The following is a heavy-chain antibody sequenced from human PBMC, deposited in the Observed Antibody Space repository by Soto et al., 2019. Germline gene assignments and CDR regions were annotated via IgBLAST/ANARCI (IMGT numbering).Heavy chain of an antibody. V-gene: IGHV3-66*01. D-gene: IGHD2-2*01. CDR3: ARGRGSTGYLGCAHYFDY. Sequence: EVQVVESGGGLVQPGGSLRLSCAASGFSVTNNYMNWVRQAPGKGLEWVSIIDIGGNTYYADSVKDRFTISRDNSRNTLYLQMDCLRAEDTAVYYCARGRGSTGYLGCAHYFDYWGQGTLVTVSP. J-gene: IGHJ4*02. CDR1: GFSVTNNY. CDR2: IDIGGNT.